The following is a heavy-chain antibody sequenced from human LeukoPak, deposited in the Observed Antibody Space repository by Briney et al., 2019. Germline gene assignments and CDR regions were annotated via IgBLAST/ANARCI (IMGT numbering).Heavy chain of an antibody. CDR1: GLSFSSYT. CDR3: TGDRDYYFDY. V-gene: IGHV3-73*01. Sequence: GGSLRLSCAPSGLSFSSYTIHWVRQASGKGLEWVGRIRSKANSYATAYAASVKGRFTISRDDSKNTAYLQMNSLKTEDTAVYYCTGDRDYYFDYWGQGTLVTVSS. CDR2: IRSKANSYAT. J-gene: IGHJ4*02. D-gene: IGHD5-24*01.